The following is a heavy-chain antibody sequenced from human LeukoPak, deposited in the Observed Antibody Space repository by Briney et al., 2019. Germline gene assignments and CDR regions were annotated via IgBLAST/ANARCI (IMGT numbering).Heavy chain of an antibody. CDR1: GGSISSSSYY. D-gene: IGHD4/OR15-4a*01. V-gene: IGHV4-39*01. Sequence: PSETLSLTCTVSGGSISSSSYYWGWIRQPPGKGLEWIGSIYYSGSTYYNPSLKSRVTISVDTSKNQFSLKLSSVTAADTAVYYCARATGYGAKTLDYWGQGTLVTVSS. CDR3: ARATGYGAKTLDY. CDR2: IYYSGST. J-gene: IGHJ4*02.